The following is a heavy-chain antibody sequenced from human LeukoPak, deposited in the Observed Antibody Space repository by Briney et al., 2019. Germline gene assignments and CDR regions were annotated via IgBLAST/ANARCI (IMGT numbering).Heavy chain of an antibody. CDR1: GGSISSSSYY. CDR2: IYYSGST. V-gene: IGHV4-39*01. J-gene: IGHJ4*02. D-gene: IGHD5-18*01. CDR3: ARHTRSSYGRNYFDF. Sequence: SETLSLTCSVSGGSISSSSYYWGWIRQPPGKGLEWIGSIYYSGSTYNNPSLQSRVTMSVDTSKNQFSLKLSSVTAADTAVHFCARHTRSSYGRNYFDFWGQGTLVTVSS.